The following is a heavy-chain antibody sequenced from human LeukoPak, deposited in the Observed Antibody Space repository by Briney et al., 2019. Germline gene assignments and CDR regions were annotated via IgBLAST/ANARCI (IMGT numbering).Heavy chain of an antibody. J-gene: IGHJ4*02. Sequence: SETLSLTCAVYGGSFSGYYWSWIGQPPGKGLEWIGEINHSGSTNYNPSLKSRVTISVDTSKNQFSLKLSSVTAADTAVYYCARVQRDYYGSGSYRLGFDYWGQGTLVTVSS. CDR3: ARVQRDYYGSGSYRLGFDY. CDR1: GGSFSGYY. V-gene: IGHV4-34*01. D-gene: IGHD3-10*01. CDR2: INHSGST.